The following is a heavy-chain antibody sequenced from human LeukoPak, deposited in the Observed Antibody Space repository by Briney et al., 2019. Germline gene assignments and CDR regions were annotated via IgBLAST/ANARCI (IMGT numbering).Heavy chain of an antibody. D-gene: IGHD3-10*01. Sequence: GSLRLSCVVSGFTFSSYSMIWVRQAPGKGLQWVANLRKDGSESRYVDSVKGRFTISRDNAKNSLYLQMNSLRADDTAVYYCGRHRSGSGTDFVDNWGQRTLVSVSS. CDR2: LRKDGSES. CDR1: GFTFSSYS. V-gene: IGHV3-7*01. J-gene: IGHJ4*02. CDR3: GRHRSGSGTDFVDN.